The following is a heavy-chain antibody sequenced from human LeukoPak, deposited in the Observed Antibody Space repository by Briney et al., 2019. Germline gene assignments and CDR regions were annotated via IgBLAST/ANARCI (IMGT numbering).Heavy chain of an antibody. CDR1: GYSISSGYY. CDR3: ARRLLGYCSGGSCYSGYFQH. CDR2: IYYSGNT. J-gene: IGHJ1*01. D-gene: IGHD2-15*01. Sequence: SETLSLTCTVSGYSISSGYYWAWIRQPPGKGLEWIGSIYYSGNTYYNPSLKSRVTISLDTSKNQFSLKLSSVTAADTAMYYCARRLLGYCSGGSCYSGYFQHWGQGTLVTVSS. V-gene: IGHV4-38-2*02.